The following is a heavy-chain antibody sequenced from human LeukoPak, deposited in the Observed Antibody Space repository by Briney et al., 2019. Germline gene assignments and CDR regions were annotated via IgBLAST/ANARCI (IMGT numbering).Heavy chain of an antibody. J-gene: IGHJ4*02. V-gene: IGHV3-48*03. CDR1: GFTFSSYE. CDR3: AKDSTHVVADFDY. CDR2: ISSSGSTI. D-gene: IGHD2-15*01. Sequence: GGSLRLSCAASGFTFSSYEMNWVRQAPGKGLEGVSYISSSGSTIYYADSVKGRFTISRDNSKNTLYLQMNSLRAEDTAVYYCAKDSTHVVADFDYWGQGTLVTVSS.